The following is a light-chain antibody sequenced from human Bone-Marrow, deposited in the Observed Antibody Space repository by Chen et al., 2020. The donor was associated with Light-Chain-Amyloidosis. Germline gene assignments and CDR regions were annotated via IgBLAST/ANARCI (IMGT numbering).Light chain of an antibody. Sequence: QSALTQPASVSGSPGQSITISCTGTSGDVGTYNYVSWYQQHPGKAPKVMIYAFSNRPSGGSNRFSGSKSGNTASLTISGLQAEDEADYYCSSFTSSSSYVFGPGTKVTVL. V-gene: IGLV2-14*01. CDR2: AFS. CDR1: SGDVGTYNY. CDR3: SSFTSSSSYV. J-gene: IGLJ1*01.